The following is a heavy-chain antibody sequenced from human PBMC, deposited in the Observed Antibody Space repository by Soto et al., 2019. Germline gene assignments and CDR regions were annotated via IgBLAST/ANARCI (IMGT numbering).Heavy chain of an antibody. CDR3: AKEAPGGWHFFDT. V-gene: IGHV3-30*18. D-gene: IGHD6-19*01. J-gene: IGHJ4*02. CDR1: GFTFRTYG. Sequence: VGSLRLSCAASGFTFRTYGMHWVRQAPGEGLEWVAFISDDGSQKYYGDSVKGRFTISRDNSKNTLSLRMISLRTEDTSVYYCAKEAPGGWHFFDTWGQGTLVTVSS. CDR2: ISDDGSQK.